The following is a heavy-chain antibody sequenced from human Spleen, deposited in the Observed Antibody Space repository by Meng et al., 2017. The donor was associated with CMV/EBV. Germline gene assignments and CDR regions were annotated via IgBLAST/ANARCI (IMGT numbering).Heavy chain of an antibody. Sequence: CAASGFTFSSYSMNWVRQAPGKGLEWVSSISSSHTYIYYPDSVKGRFTISRDNAKNSLYLQMNSLRAEDTAVYYCAKDRAGGRSYFDYWGQGALVTVSS. J-gene: IGHJ4*02. CDR1: GFTFSSYS. CDR2: ISSSHTYI. V-gene: IGHV3-21*04. D-gene: IGHD1-26*01. CDR3: AKDRAGGRSYFDY.